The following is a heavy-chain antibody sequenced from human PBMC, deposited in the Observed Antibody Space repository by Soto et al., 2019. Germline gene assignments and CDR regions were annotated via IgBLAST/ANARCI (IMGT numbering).Heavy chain of an antibody. CDR2: IWYDGSNK. J-gene: IGHJ4*02. Sequence: QVQLVESGGGVVQSGRSLRLSCAASGFTFSSYGMHWVRQAPGKGLEWVAVIWYDGSNKYYADSVKGRFTISRDNSKNTLYLQMNSLRAEDTAVYYCARGGVAAAGDFDYWGQGTLVTVSS. CDR1: GFTFSSYG. D-gene: IGHD6-13*01. CDR3: ARGGVAAAGDFDY. V-gene: IGHV3-33*01.